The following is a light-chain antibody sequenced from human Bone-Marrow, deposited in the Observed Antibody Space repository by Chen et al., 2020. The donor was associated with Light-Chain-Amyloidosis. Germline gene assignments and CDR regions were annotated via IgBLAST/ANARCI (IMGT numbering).Light chain of an antibody. V-gene: IGLV2-11*01. J-gene: IGLJ3*02. CDR2: DVN. CDR1: SSDVGAYTY. CDR3: SSYAGTYTWV. Sequence: QSALTQPRSVSGSLGRSVTISCTGTSSDVGAYTYFSWYQQHPGKAPKLIIYDVNKRPSGGPVRFSGSQSGSTASLTISRLQADDESDYFCSSYAGTYTWVFGGGTKLTVL.